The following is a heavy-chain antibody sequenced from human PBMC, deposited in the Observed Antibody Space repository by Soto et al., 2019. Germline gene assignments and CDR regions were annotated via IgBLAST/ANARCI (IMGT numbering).Heavy chain of an antibody. V-gene: IGHV1-69*06. CDR3: ARDRAVEDILTGYHNYYYGMDV. J-gene: IGHJ6*02. CDR2: IIPIFGTA. D-gene: IGHD3-9*01. Sequence: ASLKVSCKASGGTFSSYAISWVRQAPVQVLEWMGGIIPIFGTANYAQKFQGRVTITADKSTSTAYMELSSLRSEDTAVYYCARDRAVEDILTGYHNYYYGMDVWGQGTTVTSP. CDR1: GGTFSSYA.